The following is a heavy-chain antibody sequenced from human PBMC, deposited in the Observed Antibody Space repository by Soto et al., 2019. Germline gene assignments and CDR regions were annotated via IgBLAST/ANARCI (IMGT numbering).Heavy chain of an antibody. D-gene: IGHD1-1*01. Sequence: GSLRLSCAASEFTFTNAWMSWVRQAPGKGLERVGRIKSKTAGGTTDYAAPVQGRFTISRDNSKNTLYLQMNNLRAEDTAVYYCARVAGNPWNPRNGFDMWGQGTMVTVSS. J-gene: IGHJ3*02. V-gene: IGHV3-15*05. CDR2: IKSKTAGGTT. CDR3: ARVAGNPWNPRNGFDM. CDR1: EFTFTNAW.